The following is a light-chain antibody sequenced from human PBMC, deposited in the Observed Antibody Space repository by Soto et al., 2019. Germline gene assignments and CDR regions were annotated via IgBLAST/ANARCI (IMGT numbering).Light chain of an antibody. V-gene: IGKV3-20*01. Sequence: VLTQSPGTLSLSPGERATLSCRASQSVYSSCLVWYQQRPGQPARLLIYGTSNRAAVIPDRFSGSGDGTDFNLTIYRVESEDSAGYYCHQYCTSALTFGGGTRVEIK. CDR3: HQYCTSALT. CDR1: QSVYSSC. J-gene: IGKJ4*01. CDR2: GTS.